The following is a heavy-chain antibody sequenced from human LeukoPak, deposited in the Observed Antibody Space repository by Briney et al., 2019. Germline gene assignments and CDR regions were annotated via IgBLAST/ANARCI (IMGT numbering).Heavy chain of an antibody. CDR3: ARDRNSGSSLDI. J-gene: IGHJ3*02. CDR2: IYPYSGDT. Sequence: ASVKVSCKAPGYXFTGYYIHWVRQAPGQGREWMGWIYPYSGDTNYAQNFQGRVTMTRDTSISTAYMELSSLKSDDTAVYYCARDRNSGSSLDIWGQGTMLTVSS. D-gene: IGHD6-6*01. CDR1: GYXFTGYY. V-gene: IGHV1-2*02.